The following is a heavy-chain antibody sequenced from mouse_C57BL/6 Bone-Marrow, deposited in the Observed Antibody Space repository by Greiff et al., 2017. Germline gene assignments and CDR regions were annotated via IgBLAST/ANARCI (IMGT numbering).Heavy chain of an antibody. CDR3: ARDGNGYYDWVCFAY. Sequence: EVQGVESGGGLVKPGGSLKLSCAASGFTFSSYAMSWVRPTPEKRLEWVATISDGGSYTYYPDNVKGRFTISRDNAKNNLYLQMSHLKSEDTAMYYCARDGNGYYDWVCFAYWGQGTLVTVSA. V-gene: IGHV5-4*01. CDR2: ISDGGSYT. CDR1: GFTFSSYA. J-gene: IGHJ3*01. D-gene: IGHD2-3*01.